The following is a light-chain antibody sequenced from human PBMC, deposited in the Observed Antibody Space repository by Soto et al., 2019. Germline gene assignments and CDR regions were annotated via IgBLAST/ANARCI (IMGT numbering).Light chain of an antibody. V-gene: IGKV3-20*01. CDR3: QQYGSSPRT. CDR1: QSIGVS. J-gene: IGKJ5*01. CDR2: SAS. Sequence: EIVLTQSPGTLSLSPGERATLSCRASQSIGVSLAWYQQKPGQTPSLLIYSASTGAAGIPDRFSGSGAGTEFTLTISSLQSEDSAVYYCQQYGSSPRTFGQGTRLEIK.